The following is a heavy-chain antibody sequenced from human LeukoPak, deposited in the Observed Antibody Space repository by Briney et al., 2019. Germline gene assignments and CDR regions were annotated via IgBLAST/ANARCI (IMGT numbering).Heavy chain of an antibody. CDR2: INPNSGGT. D-gene: IGHD6-13*01. CDR3: ARGEQLARYYFDY. V-gene: IGHV1-2*02. J-gene: IGHJ4*02. Sequence: GASVKVSCKSSGYTFTCYYIHWVRHAPGLGLEWMGWINPNSGGTNYAQKFQDRVTMTRDTSITTAYMELIRLRSDDTAVYYCARGEQLARYYFDYWGQGTLVTVAS. CDR1: GYTFTCYY.